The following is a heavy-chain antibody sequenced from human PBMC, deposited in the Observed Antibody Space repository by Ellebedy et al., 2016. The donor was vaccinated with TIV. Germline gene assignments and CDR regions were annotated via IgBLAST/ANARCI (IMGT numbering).Heavy chain of an antibody. V-gene: IGHV4-59*01. CDR1: GGSFTGYY. Sequence: SETLSLXCAVYGGSFTGYYWSWIRQPPGKGLEWIGYIDYSWSTNYNPSLKSRVTISIDTSKNQFYLRLSSVTAADTGVYYCARDRDIVGYYYGLDVWGQGTTVTVSS. J-gene: IGHJ6*02. CDR3: ARDRDIVGYYYGLDV. D-gene: IGHD3-16*01. CDR2: IDYSWST.